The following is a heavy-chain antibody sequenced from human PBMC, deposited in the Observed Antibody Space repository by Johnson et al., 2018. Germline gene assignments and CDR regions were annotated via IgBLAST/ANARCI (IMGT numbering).Heavy chain of an antibody. J-gene: IGHJ5*02. CDR2: ISSSTTTI. CDR3: VRDGGVPAADRGGWYKWVDP. V-gene: IGHV3-48*04. CDR1: GFDFSSHA. Sequence: EVQLLESGGGLVQPGGSLRLSCAASGFDFSSHAMNWVRQAPGEGLEWVSYISSSTTTIYYADSVKGRFTISRDNAKNTLYLQMDSLRVEDTAVYYCVRDGGVPAADRGGWYKWVDPWGQGTLVTVSS. D-gene: IGHD6-19*01.